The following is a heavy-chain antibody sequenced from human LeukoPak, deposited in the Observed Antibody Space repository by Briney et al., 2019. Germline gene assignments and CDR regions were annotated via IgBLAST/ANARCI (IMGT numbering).Heavy chain of an antibody. CDR1: GFSFSTYW. V-gene: IGHV3-7*01. CDR2: IKQDGSEK. D-gene: IGHD6-13*01. Sequence: GGSLRLSCAASGFSFSTYWMSWVRQAPGKGLEWVANIKQDGSEKYYVDSAKGRLTISRDNAKNSLYLQMNSLRAEDTAVYYCATDLGSSRPNFWGQGILVTVSS. CDR3: ATDLGSSRPNF. J-gene: IGHJ4*02.